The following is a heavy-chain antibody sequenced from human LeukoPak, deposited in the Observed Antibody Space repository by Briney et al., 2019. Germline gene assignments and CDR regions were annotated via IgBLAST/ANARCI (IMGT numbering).Heavy chain of an antibody. D-gene: IGHD3-10*01. V-gene: IGHV3-30*02. Sequence: GGSLRLSCAASGFTFSSYGMHWVRQAPGKGLEWVAFIRYDGSNKYYADSVKGRFTISRDNSKNTLYLQMNSLRAEDTAVYYCAKDANPSWFGEFQNWFDPWGQGTLVTVSS. CDR2: IRYDGSNK. CDR1: GFTFSSYG. J-gene: IGHJ5*02. CDR3: AKDANPSWFGEFQNWFDP.